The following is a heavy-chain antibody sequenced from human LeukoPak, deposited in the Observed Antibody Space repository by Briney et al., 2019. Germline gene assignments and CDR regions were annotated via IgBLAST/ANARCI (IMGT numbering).Heavy chain of an antibody. CDR2: ISSSSSYI. CDR3: ARVAAPTYSGSYYAVVVYFDY. CDR1: GFTFSSYS. Sequence: PGGSLRLSCAASGFTFSSYSMNWVRQAPGKGLEWVSSISSSSSYIYYADSAKGRLTISRDNAKNSLYLQMNSLRAEDTAVYYCARVAAPTYSGSYYAVVVYFDYWGQGTLVTVSS. D-gene: IGHD1-26*01. J-gene: IGHJ4*02. V-gene: IGHV3-21*01.